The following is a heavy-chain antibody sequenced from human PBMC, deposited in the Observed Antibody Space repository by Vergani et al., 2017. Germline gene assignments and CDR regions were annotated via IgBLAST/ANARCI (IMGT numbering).Heavy chain of an antibody. CDR3: ARNYYGSGTDYSWFDP. V-gene: IGHV5-51*01. Sequence: EVRLVQSGPEVKKPGESVKISCETSGYTFTSYWIGWVRQMPGKGLEWMGIIYPGDSDTRYSPSFQGQVTISADKSISTAYLQWSSLKASDTAMYYCARNYYGSGTDYSWFDPWGQGTLVTVSS. CDR1: GYTFTSYW. J-gene: IGHJ5*02. CDR2: IYPGDSDT. D-gene: IGHD3-10*01.